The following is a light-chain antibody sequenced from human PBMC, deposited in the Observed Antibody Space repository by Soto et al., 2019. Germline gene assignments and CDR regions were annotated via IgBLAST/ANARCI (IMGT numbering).Light chain of an antibody. V-gene: IGLV2-8*01. J-gene: IGLJ3*02. Sequence: QSALTQPPSASGSPGQSVTISCTGTSSDLDCYNYVSWYQQQPGKAPKLIIYEVSKRPSGVPDRFSGSKSGNAASLTVSGLQAEDEADYYCSSCARSTNWVFGGGTKLTVL. CDR3: SSCARSTNWV. CDR2: EVS. CDR1: SSDLDCYNY.